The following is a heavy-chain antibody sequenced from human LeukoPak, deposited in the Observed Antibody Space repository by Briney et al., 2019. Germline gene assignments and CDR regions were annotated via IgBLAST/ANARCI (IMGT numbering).Heavy chain of an antibody. CDR1: GFTFSSYW. V-gene: IGHV3-7*01. CDR3: ARDPRYCSGGSCSGTFDY. Sequence: GGSLRLSCAASGFTFSSYWMSWVRQAPGKGLEWVANIKQDGSEKYYVDSVKGRFTISRDNAKNSLYLQMNSLRAEDMAVYYCARDPRYCSGGSCSGTFDYWGQGTLVTVSS. D-gene: IGHD2-15*01. CDR2: IKQDGSEK. J-gene: IGHJ4*02.